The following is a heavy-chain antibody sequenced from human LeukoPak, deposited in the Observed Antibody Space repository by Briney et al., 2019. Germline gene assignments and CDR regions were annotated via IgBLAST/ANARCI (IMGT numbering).Heavy chain of an antibody. CDR2: ISSNSNTI. J-gene: IGHJ4*02. CDR3: TRTSIRGYSYGSDS. Sequence: GGSLRLSCTASGFSLTDYYMSWIRQAPGRGLEWVSYISSNSNTIRYADSVRGRFTISRDNSRDSVFLQMNDLRVEDTAVYYCTRTSIRGYSYGSDSWGQGTRVTVSS. CDR1: GFSLTDYY. D-gene: IGHD5-18*01. V-gene: IGHV3-11*04.